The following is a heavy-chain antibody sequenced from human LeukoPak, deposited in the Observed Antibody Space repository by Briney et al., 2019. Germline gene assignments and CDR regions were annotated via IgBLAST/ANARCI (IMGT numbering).Heavy chain of an antibody. J-gene: IGHJ5*02. D-gene: IGHD2-2*01. CDR1: GVSINGGSVSNY. CDR2: IHYSGRA. Sequence: SETLSLTCVVSGVSINGGSVSNYWSWFRQFPGKELEWIGYIHYSGRADYNPALRSRLTMSVDTSKNQFSLTLNSVTAADTAVYYCARVHKCCSGISCYRFDPWGQGTLVSVSS. V-gene: IGHV4-61*01. CDR3: ARVHKCCSGISCYRFDP.